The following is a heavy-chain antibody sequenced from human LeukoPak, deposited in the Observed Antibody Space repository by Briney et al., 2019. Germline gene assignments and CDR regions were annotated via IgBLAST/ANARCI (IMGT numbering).Heavy chain of an antibody. J-gene: IGHJ3*02. Sequence: AASVKVSCKTSGYTFTSYGISWVRQAPGQGLEWMGWISAYNGNTNYVQKFRGRVAMTTDTSTSTVYMDLRSLRSDDTAVYYCAREGLGYCSDGSCYSLAFDIWGQGTMVTVSS. CDR3: AREGLGYCSDGSCYSLAFDI. CDR1: GYTFTSYG. D-gene: IGHD2-15*01. CDR2: ISAYNGNT. V-gene: IGHV1-18*01.